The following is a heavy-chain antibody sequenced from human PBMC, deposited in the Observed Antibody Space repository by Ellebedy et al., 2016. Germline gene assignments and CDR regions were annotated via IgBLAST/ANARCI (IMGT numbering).Heavy chain of an antibody. Sequence: GESLKISXAAYGFTFSSNAMSWVRQAPGKGLVWVSRISTDGSSTNYADSVKGRFTISRDNAKNTLYLQMNSLRAEDTAVYYCARGSITVFGGVDVWGKGTTVTVSS. CDR3: ARGSITVFGGVDV. CDR1: GFTFSSNA. J-gene: IGHJ6*04. V-gene: IGHV3-74*01. D-gene: IGHD3-3*01. CDR2: ISTDGSST.